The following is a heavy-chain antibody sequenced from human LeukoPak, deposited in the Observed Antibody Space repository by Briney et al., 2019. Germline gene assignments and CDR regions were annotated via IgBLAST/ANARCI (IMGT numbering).Heavy chain of an antibody. CDR3: ARATGTLDYYGSGYMAIDY. V-gene: IGHV1-2*02. J-gene: IGHJ4*02. Sequence: ASVKVSCKASGYTFTVYYMHWVRQAPGQGLEWMGWINPNSGGTNYAQKFQGRVTMTRDTSISTAYMELSRLRSDDTAVYYCARATGTLDYYGSGYMAIDYWGQGTLVTVSS. CDR1: GYTFTVYY. CDR2: INPNSGGT. D-gene: IGHD3-10*01.